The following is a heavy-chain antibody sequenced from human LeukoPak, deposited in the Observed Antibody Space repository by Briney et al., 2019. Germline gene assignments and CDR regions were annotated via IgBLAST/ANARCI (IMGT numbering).Heavy chain of an antibody. CDR2: IRSKAYGGTT. Sequence: GGSLRLSCTASGFTFGDYAMSWVRQAPGKGLEWVGFIRSKAYGGTTEYAASVKGRFTISRDDSKSIAYLQMNSLKTEDTAVYYCTRVWFGELLYYYYGMDVWGKGTTVTVSS. D-gene: IGHD3-10*01. CDR1: GFTFGDYA. V-gene: IGHV3-49*04. CDR3: TRVWFGELLYYYYGMDV. J-gene: IGHJ6*04.